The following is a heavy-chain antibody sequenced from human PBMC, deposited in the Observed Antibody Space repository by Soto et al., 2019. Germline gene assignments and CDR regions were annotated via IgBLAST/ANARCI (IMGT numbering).Heavy chain of an antibody. CDR1: GYSFTSYW. D-gene: IGHD3-10*01. V-gene: IGHV5-51*01. J-gene: IGHJ3*02. CDR3: ASPTTVNYYGYWSYYNVHDAFDI. CDR2: IYPGDSDT. Sequence: PGEALNISCKGSGYSFTSYWIGWVRQMPGKGLEWMGIIYPGDSDTRYSPSFQGQVTISADKSISTAYLQWSSLKASDTAMYYCASPTTVNYYGYWSYYNVHDAFDIWGQGTMVTVSS.